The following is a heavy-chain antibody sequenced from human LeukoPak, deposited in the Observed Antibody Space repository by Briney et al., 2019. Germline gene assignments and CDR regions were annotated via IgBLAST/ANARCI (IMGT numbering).Heavy chain of an antibody. CDR2: ISSSSSYI. V-gene: IGHV3-21*01. CDR3: ASSDTTMRPP. J-gene: IGHJ5*02. Sequence: PGGSLRLSCAASGFTFSSYEINWVRQAPGKGLEWVSSISSSSSYIYYADSVKGRFTISRDNAKNSLYLQMNSLRAEDTAVYYCASSDTTMRPPWGQGTLVTVSS. D-gene: IGHD3-22*01. CDR1: GFTFSSYE.